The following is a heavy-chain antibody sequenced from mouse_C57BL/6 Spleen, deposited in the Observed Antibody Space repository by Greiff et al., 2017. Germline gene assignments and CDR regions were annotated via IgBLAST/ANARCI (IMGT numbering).Heavy chain of an antibody. CDR2: ILPGSGST. CDR1: GYTFTGYW. D-gene: IGHD1-1*01. CDR3: ARRYYGSSPYFDY. Sequence: QVQLKESGAELMKPGASVKLSCKATGYTFTGYWIEWVKQRPGHGLEWFGEILPGSGSTNYTEKFKGKATFTADTSSNTAYMQLSSLATEDSAIYYCARRYYGSSPYFDYWGQGTTLTVSS. J-gene: IGHJ2*01. V-gene: IGHV1-9*01.